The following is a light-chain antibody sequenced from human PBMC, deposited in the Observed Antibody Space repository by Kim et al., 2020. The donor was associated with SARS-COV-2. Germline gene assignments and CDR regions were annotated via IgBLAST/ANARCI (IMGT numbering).Light chain of an antibody. V-gene: IGKV1-5*01. Sequence: ASVGDKDTITCQASQSISGVVPGYQQKPGKAPQLLIYDASSLESGVPSRFSGSGSGTDFTLIVSSLQPDDLATYDCQQYRNRWTFGQGTKVDIK. CDR1: QSISGV. J-gene: IGKJ1*01. CDR2: DAS. CDR3: QQYRNRWT.